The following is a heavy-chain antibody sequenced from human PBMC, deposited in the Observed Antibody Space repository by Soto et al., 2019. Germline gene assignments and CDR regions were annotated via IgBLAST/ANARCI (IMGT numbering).Heavy chain of an antibody. V-gene: IGHV1-69*01. J-gene: IGHJ6*02. CDR3: ARVLGVWTGPSYYYYGMDV. CDR2: IIPIFGTA. D-gene: IGHD3-3*01. Sequence: QVQLVQSGAEVKKPGSSVKVSCKASGGTFSSYAISWVRQAPGQGLEWMGGIIPIFGTANYAQKFQGRFTITADESASTAYMEVSSLRSEDTVVYYCARVLGVWTGPSYYYYGMDVWGQGTTVTVSS. CDR1: GGTFSSYA.